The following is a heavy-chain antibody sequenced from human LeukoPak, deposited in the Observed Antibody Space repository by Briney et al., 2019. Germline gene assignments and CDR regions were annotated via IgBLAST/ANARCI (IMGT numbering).Heavy chain of an antibody. CDR3: ARGIKGSSGWYFYFDY. Sequence: PSETLSLTCTVSGGSISSYYWSWIRQPPGKGLEWIGRIYTSGSTNYNPSLKSRVTISVDTSKNQFSLKLSSVTAADTAVYYCARGIKGSSGWYFYFDYWGQGTLVTVSS. CDR1: GGSISSYY. J-gene: IGHJ4*02. V-gene: IGHV4-4*07. D-gene: IGHD6-19*01. CDR2: IYTSGST.